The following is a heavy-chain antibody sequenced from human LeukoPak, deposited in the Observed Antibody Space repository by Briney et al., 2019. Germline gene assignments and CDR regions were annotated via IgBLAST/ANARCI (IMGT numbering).Heavy chain of an antibody. CDR3: GRAADS. V-gene: IGHV4-59*12. Sequence: SETLSLTCAVYGGSFSGYYWNWIRQPPGKGLEWIGYIYYSGSTNYNPSLKSRVTISVDKSKNQFSLKLSSVTAADTAVYFCGRAADSWGQGILVTVSS. CDR1: GGSFSGYY. CDR2: IYYSGST. J-gene: IGHJ4*02.